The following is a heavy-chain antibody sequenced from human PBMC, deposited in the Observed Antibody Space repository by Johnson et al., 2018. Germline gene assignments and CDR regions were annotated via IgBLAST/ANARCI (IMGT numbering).Heavy chain of an antibody. CDR1: GFTFSSYT. CDR3: TREARGTTGTFDI. V-gene: IGHV3-30-3*01. D-gene: IGHD1-14*01. Sequence: QVQLVQAGGGVVQPGRSLRLSCAASGFTFSSYTLHWVRQAPGKGLEWVAVLLYDGTKKYYAESVKGLFTISRDNFKNTLYLSTNSLRREDAAVYYCTREARGTTGTFDIWGQGAMVTVSS. CDR2: LLYDGTKK. J-gene: IGHJ3*02.